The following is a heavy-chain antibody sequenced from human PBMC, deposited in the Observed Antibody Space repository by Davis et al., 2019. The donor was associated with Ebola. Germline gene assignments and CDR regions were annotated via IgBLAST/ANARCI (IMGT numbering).Heavy chain of an antibody. D-gene: IGHD3-10*01. CDR3: AKDLIYYDSGSGFDP. V-gene: IGHV3-30*02. CDR2: IRYDGSNK. Sequence: GESLKISCAASGFTFSSYAMHWVRQAPGKGLEWVAFIRYDGSNKHYADSVKGRFTTSRDNSKNTLYLQMNSLRAEDTAVYYCAKDLIYYDSGSGFDPWGQGTLVTASS. J-gene: IGHJ5*02. CDR1: GFTFSSYA.